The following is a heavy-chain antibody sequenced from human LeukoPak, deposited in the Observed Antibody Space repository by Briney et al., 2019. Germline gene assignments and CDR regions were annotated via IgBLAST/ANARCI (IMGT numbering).Heavy chain of an antibody. CDR3: AKDRAPYSSSAYYFDY. J-gene: IGHJ4*02. CDR2: ISGSGGST. CDR1: GFTFSSYA. D-gene: IGHD6-6*01. Sequence: PGGSPRLSCAASGFTFSSYAMSWVRQAPGKGLEWVSAISGSGGSTYYADSVKGRFTISRDNSKNTLYLQMNSLRAEDTAVYYCAKDRAPYSSSAYYFDYWGQGTLVTVSS. V-gene: IGHV3-23*01.